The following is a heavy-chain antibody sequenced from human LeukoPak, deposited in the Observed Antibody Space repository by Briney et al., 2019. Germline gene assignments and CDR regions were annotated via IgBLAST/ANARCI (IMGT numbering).Heavy chain of an antibody. CDR3: ARPTYYYDSSGYYDWYFDL. V-gene: IGHV1-18*01. CDR1: GYTFTNYD. D-gene: IGHD3-22*01. CDR2: ISAYNGNT. Sequence: ASVKVSCKASGYTFTNYDISWVRQAPGQGLEWMGWISAYNGNTNYAQKLQGRVTMTTDTSTSQAYMEQRNLRSDDTAVYYCARPTYYYDSSGYYDWYFDLWGRGTLVTVSS. J-gene: IGHJ2*01.